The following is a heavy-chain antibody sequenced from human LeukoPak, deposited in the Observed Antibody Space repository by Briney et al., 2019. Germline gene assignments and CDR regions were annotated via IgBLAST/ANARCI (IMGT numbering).Heavy chain of an antibody. Sequence: GGSLRLSCAASGFTFDDYAMHWVRQAPGKGLEWVSGISWNSGTIGYADSVKGRFTISGDNAKNSLYLQMNSLRAEDTALYYCAKSSNYYYNYGMDVWGQGTTVTVSS. CDR3: AKSSNYYYNYGMDV. V-gene: IGHV3-9*01. CDR1: GFTFDDYA. J-gene: IGHJ6*02. D-gene: IGHD5/OR15-5a*01. CDR2: ISWNSGTI.